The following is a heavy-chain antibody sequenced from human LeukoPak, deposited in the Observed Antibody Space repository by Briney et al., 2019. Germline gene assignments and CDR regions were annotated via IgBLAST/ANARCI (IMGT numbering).Heavy chain of an antibody. CDR2: INQDGSGK. J-gene: IGHJ2*01. CDR1: GFTFSSYW. Sequence: GGSLRLSCAASGFTFSSYWMSWVRQAPGKGLEWVANINQDGSGKYYVDSVKGRFTISRDNAKNSLYLQMDSLRAEDTAVYYCARVVGAGYFDLWGRGTLVTVSS. CDR3: ARVVGAGYFDL. V-gene: IGHV3-7*01. D-gene: IGHD1-26*01.